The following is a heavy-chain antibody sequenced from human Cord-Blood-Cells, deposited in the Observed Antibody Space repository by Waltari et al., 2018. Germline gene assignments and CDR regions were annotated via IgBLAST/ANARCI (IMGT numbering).Heavy chain of an antibody. CDR3: ARNELELHTFDI. Sequence: QVQLFQYGAELTKPGSPVKVSCKDSAGTISSYAISWVRQAPGQGLEWMGGIIPIFVTANYAQKFQGRVTITADKSTSTAYMELSSLRSEDTAVYYCARNELELHTFDIWGQGTMVTVSS. CDR1: AGTISSYA. V-gene: IGHV1-69*06. CDR2: IIPIFVTA. D-gene: IGHD1-7*01. J-gene: IGHJ3*02.